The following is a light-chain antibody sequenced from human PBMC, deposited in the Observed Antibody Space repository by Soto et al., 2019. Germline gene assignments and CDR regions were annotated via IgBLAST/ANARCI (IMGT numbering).Light chain of an antibody. CDR3: QQYNKWPPYT. V-gene: IGKV3-15*01. CDR1: QSVSSN. CDR2: GAS. J-gene: IGKJ2*01. Sequence: EIVMTQSPANLSVSPGERATLSCRASQSVSSNLAWYQQKPGQGPRLLIYGASTRATGIPARFSGSGSGTEFTLTISSLQSEDLAVYYCQQYNKWPPYTFGQGTQVQIK.